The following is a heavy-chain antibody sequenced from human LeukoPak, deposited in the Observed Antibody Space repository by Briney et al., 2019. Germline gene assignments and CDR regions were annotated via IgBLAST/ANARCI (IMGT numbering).Heavy chain of an antibody. Sequence: SETLSLTCAVYGGSFSGYYWSWIRQPPGKGLEWIGEINHSGSTNYNPSLKSRVTISVDTSKNQFSLKLSFVTAADTAVYYCARGTISRHSAFDIWGQGTMVTVSS. D-gene: IGHD1-1*01. CDR1: GGSFSGYY. J-gene: IGHJ3*02. CDR2: INHSGST. CDR3: ARGTISRHSAFDI. V-gene: IGHV4-34*01.